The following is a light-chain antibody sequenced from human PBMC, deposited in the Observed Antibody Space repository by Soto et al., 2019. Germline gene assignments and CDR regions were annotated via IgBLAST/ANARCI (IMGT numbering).Light chain of an antibody. CDR1: QSVSNNY. Sequence: IAMTQAEVTLSVSPVERATLSCTAIQSVSNNYLAWYQQKPGQAPRLLIYGASNRATGTPARFSGSGSRTDFTLTISSLEPEDFAVYYCQQRSNWPPTTFGLGTRLEI. CDR3: QQRSNWPPTT. J-gene: IGKJ5*01. CDR2: GAS. V-gene: IGKV3-11*01.